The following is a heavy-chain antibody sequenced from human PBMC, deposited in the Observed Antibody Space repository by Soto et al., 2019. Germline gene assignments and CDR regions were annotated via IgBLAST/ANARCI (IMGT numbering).Heavy chain of an antibody. Sequence: EVQVLESGGGLVQPGGSLRLSCAASGFTFRSYAMSWVRQAPGKGLEWVSAISGSGGSTYYADSVKGRFTFSRDNSKNTLYLQMNSLRAEDTAVYYCAKDQEGYSGSYYGYWGQGTLVTVSS. D-gene: IGHD1-26*01. J-gene: IGHJ4*02. CDR3: AKDQEGYSGSYYGY. CDR2: ISGSGGST. CDR1: GFTFRSYA. V-gene: IGHV3-23*01.